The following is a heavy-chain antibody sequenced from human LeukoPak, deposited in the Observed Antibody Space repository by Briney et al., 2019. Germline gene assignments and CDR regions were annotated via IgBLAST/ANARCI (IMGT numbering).Heavy chain of an antibody. V-gene: IGHV4-59*01. CDR3: ASKTVIDSADAFDI. D-gene: IGHD3-22*01. Sequence: SETLSLTCTVSGGSISSYYWSWIRQPPGKGLEWIGYIYYSGSTNYNPSLKSRVTISVDTSKNQFSLKLSSVTAADTAVYYCASKTVIDSADAFDIWGQGTMVTVSS. J-gene: IGHJ3*02. CDR2: IYYSGST. CDR1: GGSISSYY.